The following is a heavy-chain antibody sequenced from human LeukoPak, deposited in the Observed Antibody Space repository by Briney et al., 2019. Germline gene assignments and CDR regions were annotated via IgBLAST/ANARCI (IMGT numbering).Heavy chain of an antibody. CDR2: VDPEDGET. J-gene: IGHJ3*02. CDR1: GYTFTNYY. Sequence: GASVKDSCKASGYTFTNYYMHWVQQAPGKGLEWMGRVDPEDGETIYAEKFQGRVTITADTSTDTAYMELSSLRSEDTAVYYCATAVPGIAVAGAFDIWGQGTMVTVSS. CDR3: ATAVPGIAVAGAFDI. V-gene: IGHV1-69-2*01. D-gene: IGHD6-19*01.